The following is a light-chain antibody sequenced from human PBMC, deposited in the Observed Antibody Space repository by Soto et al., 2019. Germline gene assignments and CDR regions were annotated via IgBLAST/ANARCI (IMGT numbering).Light chain of an antibody. CDR1: QSVGGS. Sequence: ETVLTQSPGTLSLSPGERATLSCRASQSVGGSLAWYQQRPGQAPRLLVYHTSNRATGIPDRFSASGSGTDFTLTISRLEPEDFAVYFCQQYVTSPPGTFGQGTKVDIK. CDR3: QQYVTSPPGT. V-gene: IGKV3-20*01. J-gene: IGKJ1*01. CDR2: HTS.